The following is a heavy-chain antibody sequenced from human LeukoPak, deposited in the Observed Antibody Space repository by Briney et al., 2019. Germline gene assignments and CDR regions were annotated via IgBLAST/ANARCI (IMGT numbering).Heavy chain of an antibody. CDR1: GGSNNSHY. J-gene: IGHJ5*02. Sequence: KTSETLSLTCTVSGGSNNSHYWSWIRQPPGKGLEWIGYIYYSGSTHYNPSLKSRVTISVDTSKNHFSLKLGSVTAADTAVYYCARMRDWFDPWGQGTLVTVSS. CDR3: ARMRDWFDP. V-gene: IGHV4-59*11. CDR2: IYYSGST.